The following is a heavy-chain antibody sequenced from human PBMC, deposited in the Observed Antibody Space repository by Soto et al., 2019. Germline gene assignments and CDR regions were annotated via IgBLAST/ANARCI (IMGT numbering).Heavy chain of an antibody. D-gene: IGHD2-15*01. CDR2: IYYSGST. CDR1: GLSITNNH. Sequence: PSETLSLTCTVSGLSITNNHWSWIRQSPGKGLEWIGYIYYSGSTNYNPSLKSRVTISVDTSKKQFSLKLSSVTAADTAVYYCARADERYYCSGGSCYDVFWFDPWGQGTLVTVSS. V-gene: IGHV4-59*01. J-gene: IGHJ5*02. CDR3: ARADERYYCSGGSCYDVFWFDP.